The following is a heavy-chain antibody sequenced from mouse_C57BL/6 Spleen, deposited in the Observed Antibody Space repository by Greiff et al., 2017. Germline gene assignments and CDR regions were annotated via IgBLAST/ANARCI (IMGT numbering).Heavy chain of an antibody. D-gene: IGHD1-1*01. CDR3: ARERSNYYGSSYPWYFDV. Sequence: VQLQQSGPELVKPGASVKISCKASGYAFSSSWMNWVKQRPGKGLEWIGRIYPGDGDTNYNGKFKGKATLTADKSSSTAYMQLSSLTSEDSAVYFCARERSNYYGSSYPWYFDVWGTGTTVTVSS. CDR2: IYPGDGDT. CDR1: GYAFSSSW. V-gene: IGHV1-82*01. J-gene: IGHJ1*03.